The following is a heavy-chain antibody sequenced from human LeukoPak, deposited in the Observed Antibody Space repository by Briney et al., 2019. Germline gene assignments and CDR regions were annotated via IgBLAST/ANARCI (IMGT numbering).Heavy chain of an antibody. CDR1: GFTFSSYS. CDR3: ARVSGLWAFDI. J-gene: IGHJ3*02. D-gene: IGHD2-15*01. CDR2: ISSSSSYI. Sequence: GGSLRLSCAASGFTFSSYSMNWVRQAPGKGLEWVSSISSSSSYIYYADSVKGRFTISRDNAKNTLYLQMNSLRAEDTAVYYCARVSGLWAFDIWGQGTMVTVSS. V-gene: IGHV3-21*06.